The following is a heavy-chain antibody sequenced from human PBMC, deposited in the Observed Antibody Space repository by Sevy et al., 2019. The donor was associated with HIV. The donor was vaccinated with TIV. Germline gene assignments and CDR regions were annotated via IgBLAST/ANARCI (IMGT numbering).Heavy chain of an antibody. Sequence: GGSLRLSCAASGFTFSSYWMHWVRQAPGKGLVWVSRINTDGGDTRSADSVKRRFTISRDNTKNTLYLQMNTLRAEDTAVYYCARRPTDQSESYWFDPWGQGTLVTVSS. D-gene: IGHD1-26*01. CDR1: GFTFSSYW. CDR3: ARRPTDQSESYWFDP. J-gene: IGHJ5*02. CDR2: INTDGGDT. V-gene: IGHV3-74*01.